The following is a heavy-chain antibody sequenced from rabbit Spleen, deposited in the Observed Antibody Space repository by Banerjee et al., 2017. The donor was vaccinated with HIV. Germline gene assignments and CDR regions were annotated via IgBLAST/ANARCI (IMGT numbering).Heavy chain of an antibody. CDR1: GFSLSSSYY. D-gene: IGHD4-1*01. Sequence: QSLEESGGDLVKPGTSLTLTCTASGFSLSSSYYMSWVRQAPGKGLEWIGDIYPVFGITNYASWVNGRFTISSDNAQNTVDLQMNSLTAADTATYFCTRNANGGWDLWGQGTLVTVS. CDR3: TRNANGGWDL. CDR2: IYPVFGIT. V-gene: IGHV1S40*01. J-gene: IGHJ4*01.